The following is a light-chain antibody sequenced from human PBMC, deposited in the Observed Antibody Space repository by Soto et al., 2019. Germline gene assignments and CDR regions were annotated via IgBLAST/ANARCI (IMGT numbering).Light chain of an antibody. Sequence: QPVLTQSPSASASLGASVKLTCTLSSGHSSYAIAWHQQQPEKGPRYLMKLNSDGSHSKVDGIPDRFSGSSSGAERYLTISSLQSEDEAAYYCKTWGSGVQVFGTGTKLTVL. V-gene: IGLV4-69*01. CDR1: SGHSSYA. CDR2: LNSDGSH. CDR3: KTWGSGVQV. J-gene: IGLJ1*01.